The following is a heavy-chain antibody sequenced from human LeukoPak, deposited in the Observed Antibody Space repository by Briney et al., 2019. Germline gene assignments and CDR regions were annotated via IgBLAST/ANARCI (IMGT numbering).Heavy chain of an antibody. CDR2: INHSGST. J-gene: IGHJ6*04. CDR3: ARGLSSGMDV. V-gene: IGHV4-34*01. Sequence: SETLSLTCAVYGGSFSGYYWSWIRQPPGKGPEWIGEINHSGSTNYNPSLKSRVTISVDTSKNQFSLKLSSVTAADTAVYYCARGLSSGMDVWGKGTTVTVSS. CDR1: GGSFSGYY.